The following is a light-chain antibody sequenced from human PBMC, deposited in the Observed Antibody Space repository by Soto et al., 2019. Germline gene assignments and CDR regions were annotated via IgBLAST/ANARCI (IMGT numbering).Light chain of an antibody. CDR1: QSISSW. CDR2: DAS. J-gene: IGKJ5*01. V-gene: IGKV1-5*01. CDR3: QQYDSYTSIT. Sequence: DIQMTQSPSTLSASVGDRITITCRASQSISSWLAWYQQKPGEAPKLLIYDASSLESGVPSRFSGSGSGTDFTLTISSLQPDDFVTYYCQQYDSYTSITFGQGTRLEIK.